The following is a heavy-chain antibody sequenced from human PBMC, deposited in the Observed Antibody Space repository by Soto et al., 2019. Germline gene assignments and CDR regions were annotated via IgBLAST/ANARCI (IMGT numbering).Heavy chain of an antibody. V-gene: IGHV3-23*01. D-gene: IGHD2-21*01. CDR3: AKDAVYNDGLWLMDH. J-gene: IGHJ4*02. CDR2: IVGGGDDI. CDR1: GFTLSTYA. Sequence: EVQLLESGGGLVQPGGSLRLSCAASGFTLSTYAMTWVRQAPGKGLECVSGIVGGGDDIHYADSVKGRFTISKDISRNTLYLQMNSLRADDTAVYYCAKDAVYNDGLWLMDHWGQGTLVTVSS.